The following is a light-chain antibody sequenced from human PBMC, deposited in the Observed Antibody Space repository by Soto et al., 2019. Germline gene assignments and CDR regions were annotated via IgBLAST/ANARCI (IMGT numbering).Light chain of an antibody. CDR2: TND. CDR3: SSWDDSLNGVV. CDR1: SSNIGNNG. J-gene: IGLJ2*01. Sequence: QSVLTQSPSASGTPGQRVTISCSGSSSNIGNNGVNWYQQLPGTAPKLLIFTNDERPSGVPDRFSGSKSGTSASLAISGLQSEDEADYYCSSWDDSLNGVVFGGGTKLTVL. V-gene: IGLV1-44*01.